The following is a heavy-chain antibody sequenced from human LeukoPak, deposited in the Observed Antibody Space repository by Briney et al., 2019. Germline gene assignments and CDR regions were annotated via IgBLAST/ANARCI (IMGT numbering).Heavy chain of an antibody. J-gene: IGHJ6*03. D-gene: IGHD3-3*01. Sequence: GASVKVSCKASGYTFTSYGISWVRQAPGQGLEWMGGIIPIFGTANYAQKFQGRVTITADKSTSTAYMELSSLRSEDTAVYYCARVYPPAYDFWSGSYYYYYMDVWGKGTTVTVSS. CDR2: IIPIFGTA. CDR1: GYTFTSYG. V-gene: IGHV1-69*06. CDR3: ARVYPPAYDFWSGSYYYYYMDV.